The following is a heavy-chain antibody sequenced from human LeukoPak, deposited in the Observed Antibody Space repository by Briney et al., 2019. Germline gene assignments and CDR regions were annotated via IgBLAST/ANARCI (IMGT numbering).Heavy chain of an antibody. CDR2: IYTSGST. CDR3: ARTKDYYGSGSYYQYYFDY. Sequence: SQTLSLTCTVSGGSISSGSYYYSWIRQPAGKGLEWIGRIYTSGSTYYNPSLKSRVTILVDTSKNQFSLKLSSVTAADTAVYYCARTKDYYGSGSYYQYYFDYWGQGTLVTVSS. D-gene: IGHD3-10*01. CDR1: GGSISSGSYY. V-gene: IGHV4-61*02. J-gene: IGHJ4*02.